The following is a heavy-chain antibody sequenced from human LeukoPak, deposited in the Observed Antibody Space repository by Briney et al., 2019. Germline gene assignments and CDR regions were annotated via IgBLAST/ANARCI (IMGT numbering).Heavy chain of an antibody. Sequence: SETLSLTCTVSGYSISSGYYWGWIRQPPGKGLEWIGSIYHSGSTYYNPSLKSRVTISVGTSKNQFSLKLSSVTAADTAVYYCASSGPIAVALSWFDPWGQGTLVTVSS. CDR1: GYSISSGYY. CDR2: IYHSGST. V-gene: IGHV4-38-2*02. CDR3: ASSGPIAVALSWFDP. D-gene: IGHD6-19*01. J-gene: IGHJ5*02.